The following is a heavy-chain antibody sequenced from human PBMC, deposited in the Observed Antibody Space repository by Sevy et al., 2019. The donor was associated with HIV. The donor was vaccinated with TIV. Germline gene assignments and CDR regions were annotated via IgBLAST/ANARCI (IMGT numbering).Heavy chain of an antibody. CDR1: GFSFDDFA. D-gene: IGHD5-12*01. CDR3: TRGLATADTPEYYFDY. J-gene: IGHJ4*02. V-gene: IGHV3-49*03. CDR2: ITRNSYEAYGGTT. Sequence: GGSLRLSCTTSGFSFDDFAMSWFRQAPGKGLEWVAFITRNSYEAYGGTTDYGASVKGRFRISRDDSKSIAYLQMNSLKTEDTAVYYCTRGLATADTPEYYFDYWGPGTLVTVSS.